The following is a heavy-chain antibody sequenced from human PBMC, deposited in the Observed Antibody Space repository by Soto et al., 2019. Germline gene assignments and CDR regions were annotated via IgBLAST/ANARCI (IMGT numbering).Heavy chain of an antibody. J-gene: IGHJ3*02. Sequence: VQLVESGGGLVQPGESLRLSCTASGLTFSISWMTWVRQAPGEGLEWVSNINPAGNVQHYADSVKERFTISRDNAKNSLFLQMSGLRVEDTAVYYCATANTPYAFNMWGQVTMVTVSS. CDR2: INPAGNVQ. CDR3: ATANTPYAFNM. V-gene: IGHV3-7*01. CDR1: GLTFSISW.